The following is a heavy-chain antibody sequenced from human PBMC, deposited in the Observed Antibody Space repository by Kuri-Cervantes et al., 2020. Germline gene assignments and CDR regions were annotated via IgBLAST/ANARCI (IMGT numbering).Heavy chain of an antibody. CDR2: MNPNSGNT. J-gene: IGHJ5*02. D-gene: IGHD3-10*01. Sequence: GGSLRLSCKASGYTFTSYDISWVRQATGQGLEWLGWMNPNSGNTGYAQKFQGRVTMTRNTSITTAYMELSSLRSEDTAVYYCAKSPLGVRGITGWFDPWGQGTLVTVSS. V-gene: IGHV1-8*01. CDR3: AKSPLGVRGITGWFDP. CDR1: GYTFTSYD.